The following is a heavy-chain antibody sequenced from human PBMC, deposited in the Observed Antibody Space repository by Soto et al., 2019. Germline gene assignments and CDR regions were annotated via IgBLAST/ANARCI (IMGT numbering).Heavy chain of an antibody. D-gene: IGHD3-16*01. V-gene: IGHV1-18*01. J-gene: IGHJ4*02. CDR2: ISAYNGNT. CDR1: GYTFTSYG. CDR3: ARDLARYYDYVWGSPVDY. Sequence: ASVKVSWKASGYTFTSYGISLVRQAPGQGLEWMGWISAYNGNTNYAQKLQGRVTMTTDTSTSTAYMELRSLRSDDTAVYYCARDLARYYDYVWGSPVDYWGQGTLVTVPS.